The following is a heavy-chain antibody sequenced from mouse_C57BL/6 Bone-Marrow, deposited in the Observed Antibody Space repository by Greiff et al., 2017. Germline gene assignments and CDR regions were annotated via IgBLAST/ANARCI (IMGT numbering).Heavy chain of an antibody. CDR1: GFTFSSYG. CDR2: ISSGGSYT. Sequence: EVKLMESGGDLVKPGGSLKLSCAASGFTFSSYGMSWVRQTPDKRLEWVATISSGGSYTYYPDSVKGRFTISRDNAKNTLYLQMSSLKSEDTAMYYCARRGVVARYAMDYWGQGTSVTVSS. J-gene: IGHJ4*01. V-gene: IGHV5-6*02. D-gene: IGHD1-1*01. CDR3: ARRGVVARYAMDY.